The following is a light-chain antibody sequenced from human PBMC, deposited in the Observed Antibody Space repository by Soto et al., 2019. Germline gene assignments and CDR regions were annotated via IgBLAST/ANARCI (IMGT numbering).Light chain of an antibody. Sequence: QSALTQPPSASGSPGQSVTISCIGTASDIGRYNYVSWYQHHPGKAPKLIIYEVTKRPSGVPDRFSGSKSGNTASLTVSGLQADDEAVYYCCSYTRTSNHYFFGSGTKVTVL. CDR1: ASDIGRYNY. V-gene: IGLV2-8*01. CDR2: EVT. J-gene: IGLJ1*01. CDR3: CSYTRTSNHYF.